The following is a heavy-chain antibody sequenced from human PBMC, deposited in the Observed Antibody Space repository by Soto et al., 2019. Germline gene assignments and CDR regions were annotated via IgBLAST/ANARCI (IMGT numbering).Heavy chain of an antibody. J-gene: IGHJ4*02. CDR3: AKNAAYDILTGYQEYYFDY. D-gene: IGHD3-9*01. V-gene: IGHV3-23*01. CDR2: ISGSGGST. Sequence: EVQLLESGGGLVQPGGSLRLSCAASGFTFSSYAMSWVRQAPGKGLEWVSAISGSGGSTYYADSVKGRFTISRDNSKNTLYLQMKSLRAEDTAVYYCAKNAAYDILTGYQEYYFDYWGQGTLVTVSS. CDR1: GFTFSSYA.